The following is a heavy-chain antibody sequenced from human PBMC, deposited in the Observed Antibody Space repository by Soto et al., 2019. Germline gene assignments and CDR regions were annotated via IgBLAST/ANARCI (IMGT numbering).Heavy chain of an antibody. CDR2: INAGNGNT. CDR3: ARGPKAFPVYVSLTLQRPQSPIDY. CDR1: GYTFTSYA. V-gene: IGHV1-3*01. J-gene: IGHJ4*02. Sequence: ASVKVSRKGSGYTFTSYAMHWVRQAPGQRLEWMGWINAGNGNTKYSQKFQGRVTITRDTSASTAYMELSSLRSEETAVYYCARGPKAFPVYVSLTLQRPQSPIDYWGPATLLTVS. D-gene: IGHD3-16*02.